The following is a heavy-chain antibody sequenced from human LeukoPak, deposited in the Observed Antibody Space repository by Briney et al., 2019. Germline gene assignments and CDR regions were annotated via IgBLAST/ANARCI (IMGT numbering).Heavy chain of an antibody. V-gene: IGHV3-30*02. J-gene: IGHJ4*02. CDR3: AKEIGAAAGRGFDY. CDR1: GFTFSDYG. CDR2: IRYDENTK. D-gene: IGHD6-13*01. Sequence: PGGSLRLSCAASGFTFSDYGMHWVRQLPGKGLQWVAFIRYDENTKYYADSVKGRFTISRDNSKSTLLLQMNSLRPDDTALYYCAKEIGAAAGRGFDYWGQGTLVTVSS.